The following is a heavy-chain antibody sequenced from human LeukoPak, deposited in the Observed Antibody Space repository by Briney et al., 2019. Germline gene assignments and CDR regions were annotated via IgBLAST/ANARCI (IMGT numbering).Heavy chain of an antibody. CDR3: ARVGEQWLVTRYFDL. D-gene: IGHD6-19*01. J-gene: IGHJ2*01. CDR2: VNPNSGGT. V-gene: IGHV1-2*06. CDR1: GYTFTGYY. Sequence: ASVKVSCKASGYTFTGYYMHWVRQAPGQGLEWMGRVNPNSGGTNYAQKFQGRVTMTRDTSISTAYMELSRLRSDDTAVYYCARVGEQWLVTRYFDLWGRGTLVTASS.